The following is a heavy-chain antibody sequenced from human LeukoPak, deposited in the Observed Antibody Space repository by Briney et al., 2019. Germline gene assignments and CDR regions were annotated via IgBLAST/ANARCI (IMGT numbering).Heavy chain of an antibody. CDR1: GFTISTKY. CDR2: IYSDGNT. J-gene: IGHJ4*02. CDR3: ARSWDARLNFDY. V-gene: IGHV3-66*02. Sequence: PGGALRLSCAASGFTISTKYMNSVRQAPGKGLEWVSVIYSDGNTYYADSVKGRFTISRDNSRNTLYLQMNSLRTEDTAIYYCARSWDARLNFDYWGQGTLVTVSS. D-gene: IGHD1-26*01.